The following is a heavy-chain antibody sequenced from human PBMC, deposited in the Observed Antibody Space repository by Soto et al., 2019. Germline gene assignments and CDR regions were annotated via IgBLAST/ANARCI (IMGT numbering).Heavy chain of an antibody. J-gene: IGHJ4*02. CDR1: GGSISSYY. CDR2: MYHSGST. Sequence: SETLSLTCTFSGGSISSYYWSWIRQPPGKGLEWIGYMYHSGSTNYNPSLKSRVTISIDTSKNQFSLRLSSVTAADTAVYYCARGRYYFDYWGQGALVTVSS. V-gene: IGHV4-59*01. CDR3: ARGRYYFDY.